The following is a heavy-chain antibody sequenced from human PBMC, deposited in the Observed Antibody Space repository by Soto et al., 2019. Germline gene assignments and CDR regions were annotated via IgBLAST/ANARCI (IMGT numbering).Heavy chain of an antibody. CDR2: IYWDDSK. D-gene: IGHD3-9*01. J-gene: IGHJ4*02. V-gene: IGHV2-5*02. Sequence: QITLKESGTTLVRPTQTLTLTCAFSGFSLSTSGVGVGWIRQPPGKALEWLAVIYWDDSKHYSPSLRSRLTTTKDTSKNQVVLTMTNMDPMYTGTYYCAHKGPEDWPLDYWGQGTLVTVSS. CDR1: GFSLSTSGVG. CDR3: AHKGPEDWPLDY.